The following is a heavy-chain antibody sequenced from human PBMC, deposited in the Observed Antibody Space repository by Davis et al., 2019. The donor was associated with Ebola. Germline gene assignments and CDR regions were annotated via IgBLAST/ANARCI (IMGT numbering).Heavy chain of an antibody. CDR1: GFTFSSYS. V-gene: IGHV3-21*01. Sequence: GESLKISCAASGFTFSSYSMNWVRQAPGKGLEWVSSISSSSSYIYYADSVKGRFTISRDNAKNSLYLQMNSLRAEDTAVYYCTRDFDWYGGYWDQGTLVTVSS. J-gene: IGHJ4*02. CDR2: ISSSSSYI. D-gene: IGHD3-9*01. CDR3: TRDFDWYGGY.